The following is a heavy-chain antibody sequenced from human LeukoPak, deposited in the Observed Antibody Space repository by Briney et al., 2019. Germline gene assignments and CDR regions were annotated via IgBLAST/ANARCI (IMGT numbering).Heavy chain of an antibody. CDR2: IYSGGST. CDR3: AKDRSRSSWLDDAFDI. J-gene: IGHJ3*02. D-gene: IGHD6-13*01. Sequence: PGGSLRLSCAASGFTVSGNYMSWVRQAPGKGLEWVSVIYSGGSTYYADSVKGRFTISRDNSKNTLYLQMNSLRAEDTAVYYCAKDRSRSSWLDDAFDIWGQGTMVTISS. CDR1: GFTVSGNY. V-gene: IGHV3-53*01.